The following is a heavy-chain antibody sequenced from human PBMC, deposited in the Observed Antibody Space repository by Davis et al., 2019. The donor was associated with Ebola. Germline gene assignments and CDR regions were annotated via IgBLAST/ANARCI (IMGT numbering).Heavy chain of an antibody. CDR2: IYPGDSDT. V-gene: IGHV5-51*01. J-gene: IGHJ3*02. D-gene: IGHD3-16*02. Sequence: GESLKIPCKGFGYSFSNFWIGWVRQMPGEGLEWMGIIYPGDSDTNYSPSFQGRVTISADKSLATAYLQWSNLKASDTAMYYCARRPAVAYDHVWGSSRHDAFDIWGQGTMVTVSS. CDR3: ARRPAVAYDHVWGSSRHDAFDI. CDR1: GYSFSNFW.